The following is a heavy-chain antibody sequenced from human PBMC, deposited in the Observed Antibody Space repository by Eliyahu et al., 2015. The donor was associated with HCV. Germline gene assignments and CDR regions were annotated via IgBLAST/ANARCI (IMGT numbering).Heavy chain of an antibody. D-gene: IGHD3-22*01. CDR3: ARMPLPYDSSEDAFDI. V-gene: IGHV2-70*15. CDR2: IDWDDDK. J-gene: IGHJ3*02. Sequence: QVTLRESGPALVKPTQTLTLTCTFSGFSLSTSGMCVSWIRQPPGKALEWLARIDWDDDKYYSTSLKTRLTISKDTSKNQVVLTMTNMDPVDTATYYCARMPLPYDSSEDAFDIWGQGTMVTVSS. CDR1: GFSLSTSGMC.